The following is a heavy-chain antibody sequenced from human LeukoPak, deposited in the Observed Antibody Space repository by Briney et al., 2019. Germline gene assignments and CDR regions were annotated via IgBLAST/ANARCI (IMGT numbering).Heavy chain of an antibody. CDR1: GYSISSGYY. D-gene: IGHD1-26*01. V-gene: IGHV4-38-2*02. J-gene: IGHJ4*02. CDR2: IYHSGST. Sequence: SETLSLTCTVSGYSISSGYYWGWIRQPPGKGLEWIGSIYHSGSTYYNPSLKSRVTISVDTSKNQFSLKLSSVTAADTAVYYCARVWEEVRPFDYWGQGTLVTVSS. CDR3: ARVWEEVRPFDY.